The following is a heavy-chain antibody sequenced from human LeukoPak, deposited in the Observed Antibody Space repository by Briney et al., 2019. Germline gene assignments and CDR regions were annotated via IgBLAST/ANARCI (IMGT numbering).Heavy chain of an antibody. J-gene: IGHJ6*02. V-gene: IGHV1-69*04. CDR1: GGTFSSYA. CDR3: ARGGCSSTSCYYYGMDV. D-gene: IGHD2-2*01. CDR2: IIPIFGIA. Sequence: SVKVSCKASGGTFSSYAISWVRQAPGQGLEWMGRIIPIFGIANYAQKFQGRVTITADKSTSTAYMELSSLRSEGTAVYYCARGGCSSTSCYYYGMDVWGQGTTVTVSS.